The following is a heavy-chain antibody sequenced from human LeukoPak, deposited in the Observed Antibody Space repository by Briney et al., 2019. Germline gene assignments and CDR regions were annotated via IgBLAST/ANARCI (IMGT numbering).Heavy chain of an antibody. Sequence: PSETLSLTCAVYGGSFSGYHWSWIRQPPGKGLEWIGEINHSGSTNYNPSLKSRVTISVDTSKNQFSLKLSSVTAADTVVYYCAREVTTNHYYFDYWGQGTLVTVSS. CDR1: GGSFSGYH. CDR3: AREVTTNHYYFDY. V-gene: IGHV4-34*01. J-gene: IGHJ4*02. CDR2: INHSGST. D-gene: IGHD4-17*01.